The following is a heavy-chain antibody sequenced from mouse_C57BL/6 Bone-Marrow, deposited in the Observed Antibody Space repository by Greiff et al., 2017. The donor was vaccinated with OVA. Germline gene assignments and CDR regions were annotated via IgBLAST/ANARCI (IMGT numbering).Heavy chain of an antibody. CDR2: IYPGSGNT. Sequence: QVQLKESGAELVRPGASVKLSCKASGYTFTDYYINWVKQRPGQGLEWIARIYPGSGNTYYNEKFKGKATLTAEKSSSTAYMQLSSLTSEDSAVYFCARKNYARDYWGQGTSVTVSS. J-gene: IGHJ4*01. CDR1: GYTFTDYY. V-gene: IGHV1-76*01. CDR3: ARKNYARDY.